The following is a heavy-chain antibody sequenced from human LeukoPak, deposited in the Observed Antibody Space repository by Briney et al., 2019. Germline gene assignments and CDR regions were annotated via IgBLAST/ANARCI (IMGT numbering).Heavy chain of an antibody. CDR3: ARRFGLGHPIDY. CDR1: GGSISSFY. J-gene: IGHJ4*02. Sequence: SETLSLTCTVSGGSISSFYFNWIRQPPWKGLEWIGSIYNTGSTNYNPSLKGRVTISVDTSRNQLSLHLKSVTAADTAVYYCARRFGLGHPIDYWGQGTLLTVSS. CDR2: IYNTGST. D-gene: IGHD3-16*01. V-gene: IGHV4-59*01.